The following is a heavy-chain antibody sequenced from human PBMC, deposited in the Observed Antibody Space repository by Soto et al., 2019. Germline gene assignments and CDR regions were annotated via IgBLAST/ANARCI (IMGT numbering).Heavy chain of an antibody. V-gene: IGHV1-8*01. J-gene: IGHJ6*02. CDR1: GYTFTSYD. D-gene: IGHD1-20*01. CDR2: MNPNSGNT. CDR3: AMLYNWNYFYHYGMDV. Sequence: GASVKVSCKASGYTFTSYDINWVRQATGQGLEWMGWMNPNSGNTGYAQKFQGRVTMTRNTSISTAYMELSSLRSEDTAVYYCAMLYNWNYFYHYGMDVWGQGTTVTVSS.